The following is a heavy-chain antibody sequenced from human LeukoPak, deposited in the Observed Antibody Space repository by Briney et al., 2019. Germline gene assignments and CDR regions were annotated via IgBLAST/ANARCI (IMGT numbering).Heavy chain of an antibody. J-gene: IGHJ4*02. Sequence: GGSLRLSCAASGFTFSSYAMSSARHAPGKGLEWVSAISGSGGSTYYADSVKGRFTISRDNSKNTLYLQMNSLRAEDRAVYYCARDYAAEWGQGTLVTVSS. V-gene: IGHV3-23*01. CDR2: ISGSGGST. CDR1: GFTFSSYA. D-gene: IGHD4-17*01. CDR3: ARDYAAE.